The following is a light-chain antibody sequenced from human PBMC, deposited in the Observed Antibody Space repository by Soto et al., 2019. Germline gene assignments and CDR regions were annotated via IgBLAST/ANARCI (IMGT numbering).Light chain of an antibody. V-gene: IGKV3-15*01. CDR1: QSRGSN. Sequence: EIVLTQSPGTLSLSPGERATLSCKTSQSRGSNFLAWYQHKPGQAPRLLIYGASTRATGIPARFSGSGSGTEFTLAISSLQSEDFAVYYCQQYNNWPRTFGQGTKVDIK. J-gene: IGKJ1*01. CDR3: QQYNNWPRT. CDR2: GAS.